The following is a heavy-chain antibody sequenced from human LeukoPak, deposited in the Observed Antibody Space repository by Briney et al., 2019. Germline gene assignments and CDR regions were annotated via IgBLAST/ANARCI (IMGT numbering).Heavy chain of an antibody. CDR3: ARVWSPKDAPL. J-gene: IGHJ4*02. D-gene: IGHD3-3*01. Sequence: SETLSLTCAVYGGSFSGYYWSWIRQPPGKGLEWIGEINHSGSTNYNPSLKSRVTISVDTSKNHFSLKLTSVTAADTAVYYCARVWSPKDAPLWGQGTLVTVSS. CDR1: GGSFSGYY. CDR2: INHSGST. V-gene: IGHV4-34*01.